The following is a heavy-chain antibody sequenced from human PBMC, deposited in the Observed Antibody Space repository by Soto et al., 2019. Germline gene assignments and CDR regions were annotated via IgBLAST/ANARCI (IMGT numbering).Heavy chain of an antibody. CDR3: ARGKYGYGLYYFDY. V-gene: IGHV3-48*01. CDR2: ISSSGTI. D-gene: IGHD5-18*01. Sequence: QPGGSLRLSCAASGFTFTANSMNWVRQAPGKGPEWVSYISSSGTIYYADSVKGRFTISRDTAKNSLYLQMNSLRGEDTAVYYCARGKYGYGLYYFDYWGLGILVTVSS. J-gene: IGHJ4*01. CDR1: GFTFTANS.